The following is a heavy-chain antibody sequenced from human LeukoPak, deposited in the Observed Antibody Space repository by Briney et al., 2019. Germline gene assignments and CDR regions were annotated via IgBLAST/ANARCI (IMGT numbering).Heavy chain of an antibody. D-gene: IGHD5-24*01. J-gene: IGHJ4*02. CDR3: ARDRDGYKPGVFDY. CDR1: GFTFSSYW. CDR2: IKQDGSEK. Sequence: PGGSLRLSCAASGFTFSSYWMSWVRQAPGKGLEWVANIKQDGSEKYYVDSVKGRFTIPRDNAKNSLYLQMNSLRAEDTAVYYCARDRDGYKPGVFDYWGQGTLVTVSS. V-gene: IGHV3-7*01.